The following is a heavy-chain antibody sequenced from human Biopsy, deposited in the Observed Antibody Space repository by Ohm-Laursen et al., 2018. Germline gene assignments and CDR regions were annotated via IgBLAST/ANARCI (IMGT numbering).Heavy chain of an antibody. CDR3: ARDSGILNYGNFKYYHYYGMDV. CDR2: IYYSVMT. Sequence: GTLSLTCVVSGDSVTKYYWSWIRQPPGKGLEWIGHIYYSVMTNYNPSLQSRVPISVDTSRNQVSLTLSSVTAADTAVYYCARDSGILNYGNFKYYHYYGMDVWGQGTKVTVSS. V-gene: IGHV4-59*02. D-gene: IGHD4-11*01. J-gene: IGHJ6*02. CDR1: GDSVTKYY.